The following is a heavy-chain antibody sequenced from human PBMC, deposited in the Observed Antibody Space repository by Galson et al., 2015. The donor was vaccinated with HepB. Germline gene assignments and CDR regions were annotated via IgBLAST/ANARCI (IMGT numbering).Heavy chain of an antibody. D-gene: IGHD3-22*01. CDR1: GFTFRSYV. J-gene: IGHJ5*02. CDR2: ISGSGGST. Sequence: SLRLSCAASGFTFRSYVMSWVRQAPGKGLEWVSGISGSGGSTYYADSVKGRFTISRDNSKNTLSLQMNSLRAEDTAVYYCAKVKSDYYESSGYRNWLDPWGQGTLVTVSS. CDR3: AKVKSDYYESSGYRNWLDP. V-gene: IGHV3-23*01.